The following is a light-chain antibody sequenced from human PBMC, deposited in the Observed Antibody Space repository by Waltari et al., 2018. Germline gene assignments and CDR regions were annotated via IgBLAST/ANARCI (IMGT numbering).Light chain of an antibody. J-gene: IGLJ2*01. CDR2: DNI. CDR1: SSNIGAGFD. V-gene: IGLV1-40*01. Sequence: QPVLTQPPSVSGAPGQRITIPCTGNSSNIGAGFDVHWFQQLPGTAPKLLIYDNIHRPSGVPYRFSGSKSDTSASLVITGLQAEDEAYYYCQSYDTNWGVFGGGTKLTVL. CDR3: QSYDTNWGV.